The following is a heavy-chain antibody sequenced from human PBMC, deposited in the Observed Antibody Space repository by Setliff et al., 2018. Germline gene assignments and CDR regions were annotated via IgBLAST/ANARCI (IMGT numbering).Heavy chain of an antibody. V-gene: IGHV4-4*07. CDR2: IYRDGRS. Sequence: SETLSLTCNVYGASVINYYWNWIRQSAGEGLEWLGRIYRDGRSSYNPSLKSRISMSLDASKNEIVLKMSSLTAADMARYYCVRVGREYGDSGGHDAVRNWGRGKMVTVSS. J-gene: IGHJ1*01. CDR3: VRVGREYGDSGGHDAVRN. D-gene: IGHD4-17*01. CDR1: GASVINYY.